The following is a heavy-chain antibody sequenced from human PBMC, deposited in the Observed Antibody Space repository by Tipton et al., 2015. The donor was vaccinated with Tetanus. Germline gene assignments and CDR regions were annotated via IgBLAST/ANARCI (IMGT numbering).Heavy chain of an antibody. J-gene: IGHJ3*02. CDR2: VGGSGGSI. D-gene: IGHD5/OR15-5a*01. Sequence: SLRLSCVSSGFTFSDYYMTWIRQAPGKGLEWVPHVGGSGGSINYADSVKGRFTISRDNAQNSLYLQMNSLRAEDTAVYFCAKEIYVGSGAAFDIWGQGTVVTVSS. CDR1: GFTFSDYY. V-gene: IGHV3-11*01. CDR3: AKEIYVGSGAAFDI.